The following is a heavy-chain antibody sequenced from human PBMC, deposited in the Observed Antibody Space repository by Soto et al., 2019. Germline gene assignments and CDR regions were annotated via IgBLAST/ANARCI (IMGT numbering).Heavy chain of an antibody. CDR3: ARVSRGYYDS. J-gene: IGHJ4*02. D-gene: IGHD2-15*01. CDR2: INHSGTA. Sequence: QVQLQQWGAGLLKPSETLSLACAVYGGSFRRYFWSWIRQSPGKRLEWIGEINHSGTANYNPSLGSRVTISVDKSKKQFSLKLNSVSAADTAVYYCARVSRGYYDSWGQGTLVTVSS. CDR1: GGSFRRYF. V-gene: IGHV4-34*02.